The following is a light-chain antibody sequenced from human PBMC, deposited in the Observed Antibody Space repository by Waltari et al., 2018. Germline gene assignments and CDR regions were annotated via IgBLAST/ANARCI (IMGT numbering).Light chain of an antibody. CDR2: EGS. J-gene: IGLJ2*01. Sequence: QSALTLPASVSGSPGQSITISCTGTSSDVGSYNLVSWYQQHPGKAPKLMIYEGSKRPSGVSNRFSGSKSGNTASLTISGLQAEDEADYYCCSYAGSSTPVFGGGTKLTVL. CDR1: SSDVGSYNL. V-gene: IGLV2-23*01. CDR3: CSYAGSSTPV.